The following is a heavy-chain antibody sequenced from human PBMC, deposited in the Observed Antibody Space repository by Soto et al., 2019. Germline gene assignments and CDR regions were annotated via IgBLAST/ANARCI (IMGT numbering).Heavy chain of an antibody. D-gene: IGHD6-6*01. Sequence: ASETLSLTCTVSGGSISSYYWNWIRQSPGKGLEWIASLDYSGTTNYNPSLKSRITTSVDPSKKQFSLKMRSVTVADTAVYYCARDSFPPYSSSSKGFDYWGQGSLVTVSS. CDR1: GGSISSYY. CDR3: ARDSFPPYSSSSKGFDY. V-gene: IGHV4-59*01. J-gene: IGHJ4*02. CDR2: LDYSGTT.